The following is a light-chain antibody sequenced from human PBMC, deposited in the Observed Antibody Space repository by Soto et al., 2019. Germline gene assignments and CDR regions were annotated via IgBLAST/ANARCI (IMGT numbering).Light chain of an antibody. Sequence: DNQMTQSPSSLSASVGDRVTITCQASQDVSHFLNWFQQRPGKAPKLLIYDASTLERGVPSRFSGRGSGSRFTFTITSLQPEDIATYYCQQYDRLPWTFGQGTKVDIK. J-gene: IGKJ1*01. CDR1: QDVSHF. V-gene: IGKV1-33*01. CDR2: DAS. CDR3: QQYDRLPWT.